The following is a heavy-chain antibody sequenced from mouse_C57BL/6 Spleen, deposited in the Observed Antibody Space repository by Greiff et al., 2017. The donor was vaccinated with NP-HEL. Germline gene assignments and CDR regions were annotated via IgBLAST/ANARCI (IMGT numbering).Heavy chain of an antibody. CDR1: GYTFTSYW. CDR2: IDPSDSYT. J-gene: IGHJ2*01. D-gene: IGHD4-1*01. Sequence: QVQLQQPGAELVKPGASVKLSCKASGYTFTSYWMQWVKQRPGQGLEWIGEIDPSDSYTNYNQKFKGKATLTVDTSSSTAYMQLSSLTSEDSAVYYCARGGTGTYYWGQGTTLTVSS. CDR3: ARGGTGTYY. V-gene: IGHV1-50*01.